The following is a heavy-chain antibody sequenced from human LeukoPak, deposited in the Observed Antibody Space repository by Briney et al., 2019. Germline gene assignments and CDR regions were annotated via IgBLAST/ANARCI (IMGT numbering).Heavy chain of an antibody. D-gene: IGHD1-26*01. Sequence: GGSLRLSCAASGFTFSSYAMSWVRQAPGKGLEWVSAISGSGGSTYYADSVKGRFTISRDNSKNTLYLQMNSLRAEDTAVYYCARVGVGATGAFGFDYWGQGTLVTVSS. CDR1: GFTFSSYA. CDR2: ISGSGGST. J-gene: IGHJ4*02. CDR3: ARVGVGATGAFGFDY. V-gene: IGHV3-23*01.